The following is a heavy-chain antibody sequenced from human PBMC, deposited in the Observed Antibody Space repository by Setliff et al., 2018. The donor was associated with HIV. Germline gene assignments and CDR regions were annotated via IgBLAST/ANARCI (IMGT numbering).Heavy chain of an antibody. Sequence: SVKVSCKASGGTLKNNAISWVRKAPGQGLEWMGGIIPFLGLANYARKFQGRVIITADKFTYIVSLEVRRVNPDDSAMYYCASGPNDCSSSSCRFHFYYYYMDVWGKETRVTASS. V-gene: IGHV1-69*10. D-gene: IGHD2-2*01. CDR2: IIPFLGLA. CDR1: GGTLKNNA. CDR3: ASGPNDCSSSSCRFHFYYYYMDV. J-gene: IGHJ6*03.